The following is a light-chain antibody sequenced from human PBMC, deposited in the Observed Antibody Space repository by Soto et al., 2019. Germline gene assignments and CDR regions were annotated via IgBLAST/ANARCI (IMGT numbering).Light chain of an antibody. Sequence: DIQMTQSPSSVSASVGDRVTITCRASQGISRWLAWYQQKPGQAPKLLIYAASSLQSGVPSRFSGSGSGTDFTLTISSLQPEDLANYFCQQANTFPLTFGPGTKVEIK. V-gene: IGKV1-12*01. CDR3: QQANTFPLT. J-gene: IGKJ3*01. CDR2: AAS. CDR1: QGISRW.